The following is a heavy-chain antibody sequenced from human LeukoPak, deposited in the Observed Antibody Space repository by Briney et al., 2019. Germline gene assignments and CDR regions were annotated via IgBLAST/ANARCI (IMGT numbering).Heavy chain of an antibody. J-gene: IGHJ1*01. CDR3: ARGYCGGDCYGD. V-gene: IGHV3-74*01. CDR1: GFTFSSYW. D-gene: IGHD2-21*02. Sequence: GGSLRLSCAASGFTFSSYWMHWVRQAPGKGLVWVSRINSDGSSTSYADSVKGRFTISRDNAKNTLYLQMNSLRAEDMAVYYCARGYCGGDCYGDWGQGTLVTVSS. CDR2: INSDGSST.